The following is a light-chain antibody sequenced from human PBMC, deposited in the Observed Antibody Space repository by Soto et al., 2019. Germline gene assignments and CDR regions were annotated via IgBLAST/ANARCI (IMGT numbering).Light chain of an antibody. J-gene: IGKJ2*03. CDR2: GAS. Sequence: EIVLTQSPGTLSLSPGERATLSCRASQSVSSSYLAWYQKKPDQAPRLLIYGASSRATGIPHRFSGSGSGTDFTLTISGLEPEDFAVYYCQQYGSSPPYSCGQKTKLEIK. CDR1: QSVSSSY. CDR3: QQYGSSPPYS. V-gene: IGKV3-20*01.